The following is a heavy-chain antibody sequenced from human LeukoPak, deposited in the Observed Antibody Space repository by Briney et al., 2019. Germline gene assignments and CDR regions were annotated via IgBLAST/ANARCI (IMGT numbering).Heavy chain of an antibody. CDR2: INHSGST. CDR1: GGSFSGYY. D-gene: IGHD3-10*01. CDR3: ARLGSYYYYYMDV. J-gene: IGHJ6*03. V-gene: IGHV4-34*01. Sequence: PSETLSLTCAVYGGSFSGYYWSWIRQPPGKGLEWIGEINHSGSTNYNPSLKSRVTISVDTSKNQFSLKLSSVTAADTAVYYCARLGSYYYYYMDVWGKGTTATISS.